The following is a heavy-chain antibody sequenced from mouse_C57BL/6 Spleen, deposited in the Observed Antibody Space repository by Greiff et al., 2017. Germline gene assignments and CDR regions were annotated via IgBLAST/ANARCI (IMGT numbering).Heavy chain of an antibody. Sequence: QVHVKQPGAELVKPGASVKLSCKASGYTFTSYWMHWVKQRPGQGLEWIGMIHPNSGSTNYNEKFKSKATLTVDKSSSTAYMQLSSLTSEDSAVYYCARRLSLTTDYAMDYWGQGTSVTVSS. V-gene: IGHV1-64*01. J-gene: IGHJ4*01. CDR3: ARRLSLTTDYAMDY. CDR1: GYTFTSYW. D-gene: IGHD1-1*01. CDR2: IHPNSGST.